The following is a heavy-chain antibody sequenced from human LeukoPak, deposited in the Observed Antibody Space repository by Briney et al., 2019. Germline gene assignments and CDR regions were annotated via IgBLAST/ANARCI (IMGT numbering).Heavy chain of an antibody. D-gene: IGHD3-22*01. V-gene: IGHV3-21*04. J-gene: IGHJ4*02. CDR3: AKKGYYDGSGYYMYYFDH. CDR2: ISSSSSYI. Sequence: GGSLRLSCAASGFTFSSYSMNWVRQAPGKGLEWVSSISSSSSYIYYADSVEGRFTISRDNAKNSLYLQMNSLRAEDTAVYYCAKKGYYDGSGYYMYYFDHWGQGTLVTVSS. CDR1: GFTFSSYS.